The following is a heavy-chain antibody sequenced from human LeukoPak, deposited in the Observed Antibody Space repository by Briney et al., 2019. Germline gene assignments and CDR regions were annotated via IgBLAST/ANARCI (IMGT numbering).Heavy chain of an antibody. CDR3: ARGYSFDRNSYYSAFYI. V-gene: IGHV3-33*01. CDR2: IWYDGSNR. CDR1: GFTFSSYG. D-gene: IGHD3-22*01. Sequence: PGGSLRLSCAASGFTFSSYGMHWVRQAPGKGLEWVAVIWYDGSNRYYADSVEGRFTISRDNSKNTLYLQMNSLRAEDTALYYCARGYSFDRNSYYSAFYIWGQGTMVTVSS. J-gene: IGHJ3*02.